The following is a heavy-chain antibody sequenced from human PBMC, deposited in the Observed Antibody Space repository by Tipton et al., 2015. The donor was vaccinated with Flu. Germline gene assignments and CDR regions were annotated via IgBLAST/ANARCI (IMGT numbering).Heavy chain of an antibody. CDR2: IYTSGSI. D-gene: IGHD6-13*01. Sequence: TLSLTCTVSGGSISSDSYYWSWIRQPAGKGLEWIGRIYTSGSINYNPSLKSRVTISLDTSKNQFSLKLSSVTAADTAVYYCARYTSSWDPPRDWGQGTLVTVSS. CDR3: ARYTSSWDPPRD. V-gene: IGHV4-61*02. J-gene: IGHJ1*01. CDR1: GGSISSDSYY.